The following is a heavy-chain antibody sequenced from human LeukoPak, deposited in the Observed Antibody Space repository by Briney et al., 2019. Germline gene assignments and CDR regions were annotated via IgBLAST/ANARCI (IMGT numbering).Heavy chain of an antibody. CDR2: IIPIFGTA. D-gene: IGHD3-22*01. CDR3: ARDIYDSSGSYFDY. Sequence: SVKVSCKASGYTFTSYAISWVRQAPGQGLEWMGGIIPIFGTANYAQKFQGRVTITTDESTSTAYMELSSLRSEDTAAYYCARDIYDSSGSYFDYWGQGTLVTVSS. J-gene: IGHJ4*02. V-gene: IGHV1-69*05. CDR1: GYTFTSYA.